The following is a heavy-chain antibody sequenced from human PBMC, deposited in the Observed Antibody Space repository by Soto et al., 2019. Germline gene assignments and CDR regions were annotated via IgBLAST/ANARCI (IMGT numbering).Heavy chain of an antibody. Sequence: ASVKVSCKASGYTFTSYAMHWVRQAPGQRLEWMGWINAGNGNTKYSQKFQGRVTITRDTSASTAYMELSSLRSEDTAVYYCARGPGSGWTRFAYWGQGTLVTVSS. D-gene: IGHD6-19*01. CDR1: GYTFTSYA. V-gene: IGHV1-3*01. CDR3: ARGPGSGWTRFAY. CDR2: INAGNGNT. J-gene: IGHJ4*02.